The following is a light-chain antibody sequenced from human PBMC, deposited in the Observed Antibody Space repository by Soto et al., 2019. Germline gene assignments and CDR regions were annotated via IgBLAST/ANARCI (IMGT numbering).Light chain of an antibody. CDR3: QQYGSSPAT. J-gene: IGKJ1*01. CDR1: QSVTSSY. V-gene: IGKV3-20*01. Sequence: EIVLTQSPGTLSLYPGESATLSCRASQSVTSSYIAWYQQKPGQAPRLLIYRASTRATGIPDRFSGSGSGTDFTLTISRLEPEDFAVYYCQQYGSSPATFGQGTKVDIK. CDR2: RAS.